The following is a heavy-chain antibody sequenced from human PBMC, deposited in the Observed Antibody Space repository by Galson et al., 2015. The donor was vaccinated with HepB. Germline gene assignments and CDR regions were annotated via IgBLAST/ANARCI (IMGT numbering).Heavy chain of an antibody. CDR1: GFTFSSYG. J-gene: IGHJ6*02. V-gene: IGHV3-33*01. CDR3: ARDTRSSGWLPIPYYYYYGMDV. Sequence: SLRLSCAASGFTFSSYGMHWVRQAPGKGLEWVAVIWYDGSNKYYADSVKGRFTISRDNSKNTLYLQMNSLRAEDTAVYYCARDTRSSGWLPIPYYYYYGMDVWGQGTTVTVSS. CDR2: IWYDGSNK. D-gene: IGHD6-19*01.